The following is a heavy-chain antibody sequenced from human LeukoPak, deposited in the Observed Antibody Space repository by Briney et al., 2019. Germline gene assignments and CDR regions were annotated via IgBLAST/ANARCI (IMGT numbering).Heavy chain of an antibody. D-gene: IGHD6-19*01. CDR1: GFTFSSYG. CDR2: ISGSGGST. J-gene: IGHJ4*02. V-gene: IGHV3-23*01. Sequence: PGGSLRLSCAASGFTFSSYGMSWVRQAPGKGLEWVSAISGSGGSTYYADSVKGRFTISRDNSKNTLYLQMNSLRAEDTAVYYCAKDLSAMSSGWTEGYYFDYWGQGTLVTVSS. CDR3: AKDLSAMSSGWTEGYYFDY.